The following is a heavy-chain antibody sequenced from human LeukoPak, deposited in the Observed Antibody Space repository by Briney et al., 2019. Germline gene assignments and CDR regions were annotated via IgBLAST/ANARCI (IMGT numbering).Heavy chain of an antibody. D-gene: IGHD2-2*02. CDR2: IYYNGNS. J-gene: IGHJ5*02. V-gene: IGHV4-39*01. Sequence: PAETLSLTCTVSGDSISSSLYYWAWIRQPPGKGLEWTGIIYYNGNSYYNPSLESRVTISVDTSKNQFSLMLRSVTAADTAVYYCARHVRYHLVYESFDPWGQGTLVTVSS. CDR3: ARHVRYHLVYESFDP. CDR1: GDSISSSLYY.